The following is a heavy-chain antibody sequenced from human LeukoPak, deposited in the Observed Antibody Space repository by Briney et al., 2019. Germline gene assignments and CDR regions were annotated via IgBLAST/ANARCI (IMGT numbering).Heavy chain of an antibody. CDR3: TTSYSSSWYGYFQH. D-gene: IGHD6-13*01. V-gene: IGHV3-15*01. CDR2: IKSKTDGGTT. CDR1: GFTFSNAW. Sequence: GGSLRLSCAASGFTFSNAWMSWVRQAPGKGLEWVGRIKSKTDGGTTDYAAPVKGRLTISRDDSKNTLYLQMNSLKTEDTAVYYCTTSYSSSWYGYFQHWGQGTLVTVSS. J-gene: IGHJ1*01.